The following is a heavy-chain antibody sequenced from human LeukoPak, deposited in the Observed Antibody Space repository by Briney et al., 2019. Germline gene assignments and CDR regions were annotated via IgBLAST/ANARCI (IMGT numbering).Heavy chain of an antibody. D-gene: IGHD4-11*01. V-gene: IGHV4-39*07. CDR1: GGSISSSSYY. Sequence: SETLSLTCTVSGGSISSSSYYWGWIRQPPGKGLEWIGSIYYSGSTYYNPSLKSRVTISVDTSKNQFSLKLSSVTAADTAVYYCANDKTTTVTLSNWFDPWGQGTLVTVSS. CDR2: IYYSGST. CDR3: ANDKTTTVTLSNWFDP. J-gene: IGHJ5*02.